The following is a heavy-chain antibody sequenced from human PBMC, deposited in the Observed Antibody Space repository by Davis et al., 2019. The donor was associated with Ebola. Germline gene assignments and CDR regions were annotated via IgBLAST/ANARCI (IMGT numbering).Heavy chain of an antibody. V-gene: IGHV4-59*08. J-gene: IGHJ3*01. CDR2: SHYSGNT. Sequence: SETLSLTCSVSGVSISSYYWSWIRQPPGKGLEWIGYSHYSGNTHYNASLRSRVTISVDTSKKQFSLNLRSVTAADTAVYYCASAIVVTAPDGFDVWGQGTMVTVSS. CDR3: ASAIVVTAPDGFDV. CDR1: GVSISSYY. D-gene: IGHD2-21*02.